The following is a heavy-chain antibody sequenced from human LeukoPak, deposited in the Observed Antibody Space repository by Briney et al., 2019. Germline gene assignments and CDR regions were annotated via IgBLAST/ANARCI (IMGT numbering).Heavy chain of an antibody. Sequence: ASVKVSCKASGYTFTSYGISWVRQAPGQGLEWMGWISAYNGNTNYAQRLQGRVTMTTDTSTSTAYMELRSLRSDDTAVYYCARVPPSPTMIVVVSWFGPWGQGTLVTVSS. J-gene: IGHJ5*02. D-gene: IGHD3-22*01. CDR2: ISAYNGNT. CDR1: GYTFTSYG. CDR3: ARVPPSPTMIVVVSWFGP. V-gene: IGHV1-18*01.